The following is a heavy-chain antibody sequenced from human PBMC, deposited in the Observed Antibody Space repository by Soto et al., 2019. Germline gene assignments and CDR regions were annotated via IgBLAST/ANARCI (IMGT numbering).Heavy chain of an antibody. CDR1: GSPFSTYG. CDR2: ISNGGNYI. J-gene: IGHJ4*02. Sequence: EVQVVESGGGLVKPGGSLRLSCTASGSPFSTYGMNWVRQAPGKGLEWVSSISNGGNYIYYADSVQGRFTISRDNAKNSLYLQMNSLRAEDTAVYFCARDESAGNSIRHWGQGTLVTVSS. CDR3: ARDESAGNSIRH. D-gene: IGHD3-3*02. V-gene: IGHV3-21*01.